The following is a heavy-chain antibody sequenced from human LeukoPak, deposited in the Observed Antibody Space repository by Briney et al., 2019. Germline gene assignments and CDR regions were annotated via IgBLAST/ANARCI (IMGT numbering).Heavy chain of an antibody. V-gene: IGHV5-51*01. CDR1: GYRFSNYW. Sequence: GESLKISCEGSGYRFSNYWIGWVRQMPGKGLEWMGIIYPGDSDTKYSPSFQGQVTISADKSINTAYLQCSSLKASDTAMYYCARRGYSYGEFDYWGQGTLVTVSS. D-gene: IGHD5-18*01. CDR3: ARRGYSYGEFDY. CDR2: IYPGDSDT. J-gene: IGHJ4*02.